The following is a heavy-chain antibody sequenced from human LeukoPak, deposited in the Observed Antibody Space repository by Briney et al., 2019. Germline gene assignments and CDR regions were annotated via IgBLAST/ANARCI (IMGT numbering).Heavy chain of an antibody. D-gene: IGHD4-17*01. Sequence: GGSLRLSCAASGFTFSSYGMHWVRQTPSKGLEWVAVIWFGGSDKYYADSVKGRFTISRDNSKDTLYLQMNSLKAEDTAVYYCAKDRTTVTTFLDYWGQGTLVTVSS. V-gene: IGHV3-30*02. CDR2: IWFGGSDK. CDR3: AKDRTTVTTFLDY. J-gene: IGHJ4*02. CDR1: GFTFSSYG.